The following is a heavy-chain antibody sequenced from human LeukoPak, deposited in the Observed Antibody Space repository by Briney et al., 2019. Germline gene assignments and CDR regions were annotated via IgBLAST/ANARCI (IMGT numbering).Heavy chain of an antibody. CDR1: GFTFSSYA. J-gene: IGHJ4*02. CDR2: ISGSGGST. Sequence: GGSLRLSCAASGFTFSSYAMSWVRQAPGKGLEWVSAISGSGGSTYYADSVKGRFTISRDNAKNSLYLQMNSLRAEDTAVYYCARDGITIFGAIDYWGQGTLVTVSS. V-gene: IGHV3-23*01. D-gene: IGHD3-3*01. CDR3: ARDGITIFGAIDY.